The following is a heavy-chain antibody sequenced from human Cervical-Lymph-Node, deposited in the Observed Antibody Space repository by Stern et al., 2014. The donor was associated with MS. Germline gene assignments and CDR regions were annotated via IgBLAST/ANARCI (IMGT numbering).Heavy chain of an antibody. CDR2: IYYTGST. Sequence: VQLVESGPGLVKPSQTLSLPCSVSGGSISSGGHHWTWVRQHPGRGLEWIGSIYYTGSTYYNPSLKSRVNISLDTSKNQFSLKLTSLTAADTAVYYCANQTGTMEGYYYYGMDVWGQGTTVTVSS. J-gene: IGHJ6*02. D-gene: IGHD1-1*01. V-gene: IGHV4-31*03. CDR3: ANQTGTMEGYYYYGMDV. CDR1: GGSISSGGHH.